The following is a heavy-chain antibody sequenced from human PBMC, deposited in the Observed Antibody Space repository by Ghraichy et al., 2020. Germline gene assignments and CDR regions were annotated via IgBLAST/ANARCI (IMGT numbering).Heavy chain of an antibody. D-gene: IGHD1-26*01. J-gene: IGHJ4*02. CDR3: ARRVVGATIHYFDY. CDR1: GYSFTSYW. V-gene: IGHV5-51*01. CDR2: IYPGDSDT. Sequence: GSLRLSCKGSGYSFTSYWVAWVRQMPGKGLEWMGIIYPGDSDTRYSPSFQGQVTISADKSIRTAYLQWSSLKASDTAMYYCARRVVGATIHYFDYCGQGTLVT.